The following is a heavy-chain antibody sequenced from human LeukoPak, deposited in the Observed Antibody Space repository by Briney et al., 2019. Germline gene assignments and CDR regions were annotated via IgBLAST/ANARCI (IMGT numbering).Heavy chain of an antibody. D-gene: IGHD2-2*01. CDR1: GGTFSSYA. Sequence: SVKVSCKASGGTFSSYAISWVRQAPGQGLEWMGGIIPIFGTANYAQKFQGRVTITTDESTSTAYMELSSLRFEDTAVYYCARDRGSTSSMLFRYYYYYMDVWGKGTTVTVSS. CDR2: IIPIFGTA. CDR3: ARDRGSTSSMLFRYYYYYMDV. J-gene: IGHJ6*03. V-gene: IGHV1-69*05.